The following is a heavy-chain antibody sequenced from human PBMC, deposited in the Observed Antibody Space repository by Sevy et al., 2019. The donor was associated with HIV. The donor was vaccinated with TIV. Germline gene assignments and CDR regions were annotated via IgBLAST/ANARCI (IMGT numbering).Heavy chain of an antibody. Sequence: GGSLRLSCTTSGFTFGDYAMSWVRQAPGKGLEWVAFLKSKAYGGTLDYAASVKGRFTISRDDSKSIAHLQMNDLKTEDTAIYYCMRWKGAQSIFDYWGQRALVTVSS. J-gene: IGHJ4*02. CDR1: GFTFGDYA. CDR2: LKSKAYGGTL. CDR3: MRWKGAQSIFDY. D-gene: IGHD1-1*01. V-gene: IGHV3-49*04.